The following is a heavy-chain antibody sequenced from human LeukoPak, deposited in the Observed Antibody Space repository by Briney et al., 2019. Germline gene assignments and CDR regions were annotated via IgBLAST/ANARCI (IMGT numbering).Heavy chain of an antibody. D-gene: IGHD6-19*01. Sequence: PGGSLRLSCAASGFTLSSYVMHWVRQAPGKGLEWLAVISYDGSSTYYADSVKGRFTISRDSSKNTLYLQMNSLRAEDTAAYYCAKAHIGGWYYFDYWGQGTLVTVSS. CDR1: GFTLSSYV. J-gene: IGHJ4*02. V-gene: IGHV3-30*18. CDR3: AKAHIGGWYYFDY. CDR2: ISYDGSST.